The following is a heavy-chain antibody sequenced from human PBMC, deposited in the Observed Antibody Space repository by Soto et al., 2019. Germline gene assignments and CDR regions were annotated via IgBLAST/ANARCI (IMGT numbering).Heavy chain of an antibody. CDR2: ISWNSGSI. J-gene: IGHJ6*02. D-gene: IGHD6-13*01. CDR3: AKDLAGIAAAGWSDYYYGMDV. V-gene: IGHV3-9*01. CDR1: GFTFDDYA. Sequence: LRLSCAASGFTFDDYAMHWVRQAPGKGLEWVSGISWNSGSIGYADSVKGRFTISRDNAKNSLYLQMNSLRAEDTALYYCAKDLAGIAAAGWSDYYYGMDVWGQGTTVTVSS.